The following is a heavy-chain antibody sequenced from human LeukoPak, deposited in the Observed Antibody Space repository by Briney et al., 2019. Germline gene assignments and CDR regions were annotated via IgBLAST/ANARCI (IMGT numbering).Heavy chain of an antibody. V-gene: IGHV3-48*03. J-gene: IGHJ6*04. Sequence: GGALRLSCASSGFTFSSYEINCCRQSPGEGLEWCSYSSNSGRTRYYAYSLKGRFTISVGNAKKSLYLQMNSLRAEDTVVYYCAELGITLIGGVWGKGTTVTISS. D-gene: IGHD3-10*02. CDR2: SSNSGRTR. CDR1: GFTFSSYE. CDR3: AELGITLIGGV.